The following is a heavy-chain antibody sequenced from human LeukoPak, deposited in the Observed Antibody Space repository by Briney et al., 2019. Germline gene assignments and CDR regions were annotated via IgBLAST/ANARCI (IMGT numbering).Heavy chain of an antibody. V-gene: IGHV1-69*05. CDR1: GGTFSSYA. D-gene: IGHD3-10*02. J-gene: IGHJ5*02. CDR3: ARVFKHWFDP. Sequence: GSSVKVPCKASGGTFSSYAISWVRQAPGQGLEWMGGIIPIFGTANYAQKFQGRVTITTDESTSTAYMELSSLRSEDTAVYYCARVFKHWFDPWGQGTLVTVSS. CDR2: IIPIFGTA.